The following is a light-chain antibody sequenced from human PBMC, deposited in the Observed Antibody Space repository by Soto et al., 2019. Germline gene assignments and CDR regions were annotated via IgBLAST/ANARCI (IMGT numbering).Light chain of an antibody. CDR2: DAS. CDR1: QSVSSY. J-gene: IGKJ1*01. Sequence: ENVLTPSPATLSLSPVERATLSCRASQSVSSYLAWYQQKPGQAPRLLIYDASNRATGIPARFSGSGSGTDFTLTISSLEPEDFAVYYCQQRSNWPTWTFGQGTKVDIK. V-gene: IGKV3-11*01. CDR3: QQRSNWPTWT.